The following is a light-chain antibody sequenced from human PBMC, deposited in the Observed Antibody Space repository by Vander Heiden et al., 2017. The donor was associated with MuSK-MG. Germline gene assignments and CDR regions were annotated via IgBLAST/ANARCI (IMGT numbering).Light chain of an antibody. J-gene: IGLJ2*01. V-gene: IGLV1-44*01. CDR3: ATWDDRLNGVV. Sequence: QSVLAPPPSASAAPGRRVSISCSGRSTNIGRNTVSWYQQLPGTAPKLLIYSNNERPSGVPDRFSGSKSGTAASLAFSGLQSEDEADYYCATWDDRLNGVVFGGGTKLTVL. CDR2: SNN. CDR1: STNIGRNT.